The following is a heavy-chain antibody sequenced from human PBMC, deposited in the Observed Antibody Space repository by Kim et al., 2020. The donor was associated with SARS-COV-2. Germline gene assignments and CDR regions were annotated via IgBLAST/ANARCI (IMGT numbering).Heavy chain of an antibody. CDR1: GFTFSSYA. CDR2: ISYDGSNK. D-gene: IGHD4-17*01. V-gene: IGHV3-30*04. Sequence: GGSLRLSCAASGFTFSSYAMHWVRQAPGTGLEWVAVISYDGSNKYYADSVKGRFTISRDNSKNTLYLQMNSLRAEDTAVYYCARDLTVTAQLDYWGQGTLVTVSS. CDR3: ARDLTVTAQLDY. J-gene: IGHJ4*02.